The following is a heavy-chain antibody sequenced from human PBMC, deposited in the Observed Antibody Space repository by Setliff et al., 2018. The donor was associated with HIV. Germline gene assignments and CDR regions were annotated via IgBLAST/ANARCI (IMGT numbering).Heavy chain of an antibody. CDR3: ARAGWTTGDLGVDD. D-gene: IGHD4-4*01. V-gene: IGHV4-59*01. CDR1: GGSISSYY. J-gene: IGHJ6*04. Sequence: SETLSLTCTVSGGSISSYYWSWIRQPPGKGLEWIGYILFSGSTNYNPSLKSRVTISVDTSKNQLSLKMSSVTAADTAVYYCARAGWTTGDLGVDDWGKGTTVTVSS. CDR2: ILFSGST.